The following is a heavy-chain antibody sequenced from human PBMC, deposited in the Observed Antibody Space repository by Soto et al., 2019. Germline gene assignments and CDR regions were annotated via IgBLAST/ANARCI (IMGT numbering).Heavy chain of an antibody. V-gene: IGHV3-30*18. CDR1: GFTFSSYG. CDR2: ISYDGSNK. J-gene: IGHJ4*02. Sequence: QVQLVQSGGGVVQPGRSLRLSCAASGFTFSSYGMHWVRQAPGKGLEWVAVISYDGSNKYYADSVKGRFTISRDNSKNTLYLQMNSLRAEDTDVYYCAKVLDEEWELVTGLDYWGQGTLVAVSS. D-gene: IGHD1-26*01. CDR3: AKVLDEEWELVTGLDY.